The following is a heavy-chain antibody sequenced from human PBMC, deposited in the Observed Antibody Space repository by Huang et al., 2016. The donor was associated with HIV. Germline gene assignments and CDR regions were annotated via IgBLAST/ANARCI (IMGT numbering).Heavy chain of an antibody. J-gene: IGHJ6*03. Sequence: QVQLQQWGAGLLRPSETLSLTCAVYGGSFSGYYGTWIRQPPGKGLEWIGEINHSGSTNYNPSLKSRVTISVATSRNQFSLTLTSVTAADTAVYYCARGQGGYYYYYMDVWGKGTTVTVSS. CDR3: ARGQGGYYYYYMDV. CDR1: GGSFSGYY. CDR2: INHSGST. V-gene: IGHV4-34*01.